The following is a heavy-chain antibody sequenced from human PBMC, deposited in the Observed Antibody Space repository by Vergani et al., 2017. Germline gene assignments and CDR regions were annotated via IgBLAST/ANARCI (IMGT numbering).Heavy chain of an antibody. CDR1: GFTFNHYA. CDR3: AKANPRNSGYDYLYYYHAMDV. Sequence: EVQLLESGGDLVQPGGSLRLSCAASGFTFNHYAMNWVRQAPGKGLEWVSGISGSGGSKYYAGSVKGRFTISRDSFKNKLYLQMNSLSAGDTAVYYCAKANPRNSGYDYLYYYHAMDVWGQGTTVTVSS. CDR2: ISGSGGSK. J-gene: IGHJ6*02. D-gene: IGHD5-12*01. V-gene: IGHV3-23*01.